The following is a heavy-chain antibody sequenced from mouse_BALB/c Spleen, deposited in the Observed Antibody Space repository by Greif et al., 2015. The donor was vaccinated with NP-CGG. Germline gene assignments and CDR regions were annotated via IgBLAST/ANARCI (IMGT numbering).Heavy chain of an antibody. V-gene: IGHV1-31*01. CDR3: ARGDYYGYGY. CDR1: GYSFTGYY. J-gene: IGHJ2*01. D-gene: IGHD1-2*01. CDR2: INPYNGAT. Sequence: VQLKESGPELVKPGASVKISCKASGYSFTGYYMHWVKQSHVKSLEWIGRINPYNGATSYNQNFKDKASLTVDESSSTAYMELHSLTSEDSAVYYCARGDYYGYGYWGQGTTLTVSS.